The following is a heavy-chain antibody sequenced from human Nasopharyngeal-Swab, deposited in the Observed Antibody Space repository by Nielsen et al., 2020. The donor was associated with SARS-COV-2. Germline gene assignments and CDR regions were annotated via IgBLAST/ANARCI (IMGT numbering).Heavy chain of an antibody. CDR2: IYWDDKK. CDR1: GFSLTTEGEG. D-gene: IGHD5-12*01. CDR3: AHTSAVNSGYHYTYWFAA. J-gene: IGHJ5*02. V-gene: IGHV2-5*02. Sequence: SGPTLVKPTQTLTLTCSFSGFSLTTEGEGVGWVRQTPGKALEWLALIYWDDKKRYSPSLKSRLTITKDTSKNQVVLLLTNMAPGDTATYFCAHTSAVNSGYHYTYWFAACGQGTLVSVSS.